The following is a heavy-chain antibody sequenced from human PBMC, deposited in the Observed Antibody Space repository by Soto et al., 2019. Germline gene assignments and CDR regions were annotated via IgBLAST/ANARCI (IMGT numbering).Heavy chain of an antibody. D-gene: IGHD3-10*01. CDR3: ARVARLPDYYGSGSYAPAYWYFDL. J-gene: IGHJ2*01. CDR1: GGSISSSSYY. V-gene: IGHV4-39*07. CDR2: IYYSGST. Sequence: SETLSLTCTVSGGSISSSSYYWGWIRQPPGKGLEWIGSIYYSGSTYYNPSLKSRFTISVDTSKNQFSLKLSSVTAADTAVYYCARVARLPDYYGSGSYAPAYWYFDLWGRGTLVTVSS.